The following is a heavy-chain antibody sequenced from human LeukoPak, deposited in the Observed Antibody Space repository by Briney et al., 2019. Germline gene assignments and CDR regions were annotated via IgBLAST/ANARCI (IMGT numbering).Heavy chain of an antibody. J-gene: IGHJ1*01. CDR1: GFTFSSYS. V-gene: IGHV3-48*04. CDR2: ISSSSSTI. CDR3: ATSLLLWFGEL. Sequence: GGSLRLSCAASGFTFSSYSMNWVRQAPGKGLEWVSYISSSSSTIYYADSVKGRFTISRDNAKNSLYLQMNSLRAEDTAVYYCATSLLLWFGELWGQGPWSPSPQ. D-gene: IGHD3-10*01.